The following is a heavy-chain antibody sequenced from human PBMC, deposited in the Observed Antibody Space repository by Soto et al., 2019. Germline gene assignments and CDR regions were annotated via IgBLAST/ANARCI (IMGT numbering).Heavy chain of an antibody. J-gene: IGHJ4*01. V-gene: IGHV3-23*01. CDR1: EFTFSNYA. CDR2: ISYGGGTA. CDR3: ARGHSGSYLGLVDY. D-gene: IGHD1-26*01. Sequence: GGSLRLSCAASEFTFSNYAMSWVRQAPGKGLEWVSAISYGGGTAYYADSVKGRFTISRDNSKNTLYLQMNSLRAEDTAVYYCARGHSGSYLGLVDYWGQGTLVTVSS.